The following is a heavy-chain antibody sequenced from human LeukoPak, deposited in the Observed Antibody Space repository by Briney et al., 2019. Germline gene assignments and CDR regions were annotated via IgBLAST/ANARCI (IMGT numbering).Heavy chain of an antibody. J-gene: IGHJ4*02. V-gene: IGHV1-69*05. D-gene: IGHD3-10*01. CDR3: ARGNYGSGTIPTIRFDY. Sequence: ASVKVSCKASGGTFSSYAISWVRQAPGQGLERMGRIIPIFGTANYAQKFQGRVTITTDESTSTAYMELSSLRSEDTAVYYCARGNYGSGTIPTIRFDYWGQGTLVTVSS. CDR1: GGTFSSYA. CDR2: IIPIFGTA.